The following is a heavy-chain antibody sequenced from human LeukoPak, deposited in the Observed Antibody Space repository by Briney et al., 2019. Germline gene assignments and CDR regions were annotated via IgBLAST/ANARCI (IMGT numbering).Heavy chain of an antibody. D-gene: IGHD3-9*01. V-gene: IGHV5-51*01. CDR3: ARQSDYNILTGYSSGHYFDY. Sequence: GESLKISCKGSGYSFTKYWIGWVRQMPGKGLECMGIIYPGDSDTRYSPSFQGQVTISADKSRRTAYLQWSSLKASDTGIYYCARQSDYNILTGYSSGHYFDYWGPGTLVTVSS. CDR2: IYPGDSDT. J-gene: IGHJ4*02. CDR1: GYSFTKYW.